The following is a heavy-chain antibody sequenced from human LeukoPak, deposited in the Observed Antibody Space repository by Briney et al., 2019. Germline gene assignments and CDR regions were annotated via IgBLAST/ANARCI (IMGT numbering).Heavy chain of an antibody. J-gene: IGHJ3*02. CDR1: GGSISSYY. CDR3: ARGYQLLFGAFDI. D-gene: IGHD2-2*01. CDR2: IYYSGST. Sequence: SETLSLTCTVSGGSISSYYWSWIRQPPGKGLEWIGYIYYSGSTNYNPSLKSRVTISVDTSKNQFSLKLSSVTAADTAVYYCARGYQLLFGAFDIWGQGTMVTVSS. V-gene: IGHV4-59*01.